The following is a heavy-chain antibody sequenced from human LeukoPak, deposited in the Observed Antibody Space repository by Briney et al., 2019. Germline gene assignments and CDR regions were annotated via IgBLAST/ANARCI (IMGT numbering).Heavy chain of an antibody. J-gene: IGHJ6*03. D-gene: IGHD3-22*01. CDR3: ARMYYYDSSAYYYGHYYYMDV. CDR2: IYTSGST. Sequence: PSETLSLTCTVSGGSISSYYWSWIRQPAGKGLEWIGRIYTSGSTNYNPSLKSRVTMSVDTSKNQFSLKLSSVTAADTAVYYCARMYYYDSSAYYYGHYYYMDVWSKGTTVTVSS. V-gene: IGHV4-4*07. CDR1: GGSISSYY.